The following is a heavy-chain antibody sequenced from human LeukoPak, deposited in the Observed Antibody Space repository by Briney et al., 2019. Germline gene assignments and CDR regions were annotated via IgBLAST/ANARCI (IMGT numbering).Heavy chain of an antibody. CDR3: ARDDGRLSTNAFDI. CDR1: GFTFTDYY. D-gene: IGHD2-2*01. CDR2: ISPNSDDT. Sequence: ASVKVFCKASGFTFTDYYVHWVRQAPGQGLEWMGWISPNSDDTRSAQRFQGRVSMTRDTSISTAYMELSSLTSDDTAIYYCARDDGRLSTNAFDIWGQGTMVTVSS. V-gene: IGHV1-2*02. J-gene: IGHJ3*02.